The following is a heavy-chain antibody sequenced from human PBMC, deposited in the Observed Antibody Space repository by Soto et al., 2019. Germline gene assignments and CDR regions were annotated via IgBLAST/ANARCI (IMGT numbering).Heavy chain of an antibody. D-gene: IGHD6-13*01. J-gene: IGHJ4*02. CDR1: GYTFSNFW. V-gene: IGHV5-51*01. CDR2: IYPGDHET. CDR3: ARSPRSSPYFDF. Sequence: PGEALKISCQCSGYTFSNFWIGWARQLPGQGLEWMGIIYPGDHETRYSPSFLGKVTISAETSINTAYLQWSSLEASDSAFYFCARSPRSSPYFDFWGQGXLVTVSS.